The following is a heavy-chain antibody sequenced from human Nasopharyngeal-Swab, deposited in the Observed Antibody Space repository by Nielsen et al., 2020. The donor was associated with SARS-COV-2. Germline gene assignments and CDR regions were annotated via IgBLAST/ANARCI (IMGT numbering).Heavy chain of an antibody. Sequence: GGSLRLSCAASGFSFSGYAMNWVRQAPGKGLEWVSSISSSSSYIYYADSVRGRFTISRDDAKNSLYLQMNTLRAEDTAVYYCANLPIVATSLDYWGQGTLVTVSS. CDR1: GFSFSGYA. CDR3: ANLPIVATSLDY. J-gene: IGHJ4*02. CDR2: ISSSSSYI. D-gene: IGHD5-12*01. V-gene: IGHV3-21*01.